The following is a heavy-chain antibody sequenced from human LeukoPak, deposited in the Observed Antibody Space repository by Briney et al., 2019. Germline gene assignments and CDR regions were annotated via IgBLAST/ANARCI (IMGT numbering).Heavy chain of an antibody. CDR1: GFTFSSYS. V-gene: IGHV3-48*04. Sequence: PGGSLRLSCAASGFTFSSYSMSWVRQAPGKGLEWVSYISSSTTTIYYADSVKGRFTISRDNAKNSLYLQMNSLRAEDTAVYYCAKIMHSAVAGHPLDYWGQGTLVTVSS. CDR3: AKIMHSAVAGHPLDY. D-gene: IGHD6-19*01. J-gene: IGHJ4*02. CDR2: ISSSTTTI.